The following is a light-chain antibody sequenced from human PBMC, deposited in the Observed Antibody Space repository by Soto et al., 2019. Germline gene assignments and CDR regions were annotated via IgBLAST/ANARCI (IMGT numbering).Light chain of an antibody. Sequence: QSALTQPASVSGSPGQSITISCTGTSSDFGNYNLVSWYQQHPGKVPKLILFEVNKRPSGVSGRFSGSKSGTTASLTISGLQAEDEADYYCCSFTSSNTHVFGTGTKV. CDR1: SSDFGNYNL. V-gene: IGLV2-23*02. CDR2: EVN. J-gene: IGLJ1*01. CDR3: CSFTSSNTHV.